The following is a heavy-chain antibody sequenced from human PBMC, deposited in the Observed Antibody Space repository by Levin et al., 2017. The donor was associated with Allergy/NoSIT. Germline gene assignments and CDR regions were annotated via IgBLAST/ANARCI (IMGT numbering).Heavy chain of an antibody. CDR2: ISSSSSTI. J-gene: IGHJ6*02. CDR1: GFTFSSYS. V-gene: IGHV3-48*04. Sequence: GESLKISCAASGFTFSSYSMNWVRQAPGKGLEWVSYISSSSSTIYYADSVKGRFTISRDNAKNSLYLQMNSLRAEDTALYYCARLDIYGSGSYIPPYYYYGMDVWGQGTTVTVSS. D-gene: IGHD3-10*01. CDR3: ARLDIYGSGSYIPPYYYYGMDV.